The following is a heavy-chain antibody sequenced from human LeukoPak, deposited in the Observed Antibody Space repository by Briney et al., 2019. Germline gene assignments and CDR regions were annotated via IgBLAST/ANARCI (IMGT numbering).Heavy chain of an antibody. D-gene: IGHD6-19*01. J-gene: IGHJ4*02. V-gene: IGHV3-11*04. CDR3: ARDQEAVAGRAFDY. Sequence: GGSLRLSCAASGFTFSDYYMSWIRQAPGKGLEWVSYISSSGSTIYYADSVKGRFTISSDNAKNSLYLQMNSLRAEDTAVYYCARDQEAVAGRAFDYWGQGTLVTVSS. CDR2: ISSSGSTI. CDR1: GFTFSDYY.